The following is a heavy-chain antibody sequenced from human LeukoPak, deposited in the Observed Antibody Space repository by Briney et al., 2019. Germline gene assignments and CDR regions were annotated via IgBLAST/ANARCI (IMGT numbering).Heavy chain of an antibody. Sequence: GGSLRLSCAASGFTFSSYAMSWVRQAPGKGLEWVSGISGSGGDTYYADSVKGRFTISRDNSKNTLYLQMNSLRAEDTAVYYCAKMVRGVTRTHFGPWGQGTLVNASS. CDR1: GFTFSSYA. CDR3: AKMVRGVTRTHFGP. J-gene: IGHJ5*02. D-gene: IGHD3-10*01. CDR2: ISGSGGDT. V-gene: IGHV3-23*01.